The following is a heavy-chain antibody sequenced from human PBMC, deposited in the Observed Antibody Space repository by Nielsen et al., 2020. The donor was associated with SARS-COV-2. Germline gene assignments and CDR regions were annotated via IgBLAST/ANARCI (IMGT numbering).Heavy chain of an antibody. CDR1: GITFTSYA. Sequence: GGSLRLSCGASGITFTSYAMSWVRQAPGKGLEWVSSISSSSSYIYYADSVKGRFTISRDNAKNSLYLQMNSLRAEDTAVYYCARGYSSGWYVGDYWGQGTLVTVSS. D-gene: IGHD6-19*01. CDR2: ISSSSSYI. CDR3: ARGYSSGWYVGDY. V-gene: IGHV3-21*01. J-gene: IGHJ4*02.